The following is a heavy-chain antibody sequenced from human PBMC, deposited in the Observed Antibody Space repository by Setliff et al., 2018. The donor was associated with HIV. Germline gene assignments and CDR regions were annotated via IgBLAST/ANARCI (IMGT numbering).Heavy chain of an antibody. J-gene: IGHJ3*02. V-gene: IGHV3-11*06. CDR2: ISSSSDSPT. CDR3: VGSPAEAASAAWDEAFDI. D-gene: IGHD1-26*01. Sequence: LSLSCAASGFRFSDYYMNWIRQAPGKGLEWLSYISSSSDSPTKYADSVQGRFTISRDNAKNSLYLQMNSLRVEDTAVYYCVGSPAEAASAAWDEAFDIWGQGTLVTVSS. CDR1: GFRFSDYY.